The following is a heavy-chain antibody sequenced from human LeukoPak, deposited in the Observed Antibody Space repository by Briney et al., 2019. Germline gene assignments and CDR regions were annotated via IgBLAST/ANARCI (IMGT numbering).Heavy chain of an antibody. CDR2: ISTSTGNI. CDR1: GSTFTSRG. J-gene: IGHJ5*02. CDR3: ARSYSSTWYGGFDP. V-gene: IGHV1-18*01. Sequence: ASVKVSCTASGSTFTSRGISWVRQAPGQGLEWMGGISTSTGNINYAQKLQGRVSMTTDTSTTTVYMELRSLTSDDTAVYYCARSYSSTWYGGFDPWGQGTLVTVSS. D-gene: IGHD6-13*01.